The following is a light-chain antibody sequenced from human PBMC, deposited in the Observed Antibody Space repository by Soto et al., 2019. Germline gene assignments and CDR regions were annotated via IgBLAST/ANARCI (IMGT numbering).Light chain of an antibody. V-gene: IGKV4-1*01. CDR3: QQYYSTPGT. CDR1: QSVLYSSNNKNY. CDR2: WAS. J-gene: IGKJ1*01. Sequence: DFVMTQSPDSLAVSLAERATINCKSSQSVLYSSNNKNYLAWYQQKPGQPPKLLIYWASTRESGVPDRFSGSGSGTDFTLTISSLQAEDVAVYYCQQYYSTPGTFGQGTKVDIK.